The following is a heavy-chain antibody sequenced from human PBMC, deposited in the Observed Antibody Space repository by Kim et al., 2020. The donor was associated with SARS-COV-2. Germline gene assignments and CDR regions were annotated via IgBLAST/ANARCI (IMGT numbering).Heavy chain of an antibody. J-gene: IGHJ4*02. Sequence: ASVKVSCKASGYTFTSYAMHWVRQAPGQRLEWMGWINAGNGNTKYSQKFQGRVTITRDTSASTAYMELSSLRSEDTAVYYCARDLGASSSLTLAFDYWGQGTLVTVSS. D-gene: IGHD3-10*01. V-gene: IGHV1-3*01. CDR3: ARDLGASSSLTLAFDY. CDR2: INAGNGNT. CDR1: GYTFTSYA.